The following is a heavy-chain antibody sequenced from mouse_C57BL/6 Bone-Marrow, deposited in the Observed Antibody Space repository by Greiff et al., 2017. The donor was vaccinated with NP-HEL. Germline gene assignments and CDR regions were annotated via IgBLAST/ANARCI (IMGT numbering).Heavy chain of an antibody. D-gene: IGHD2-14*01. J-gene: IGHJ3*01. Sequence: QVQLQQPGAELVKPGASVKMSCKASGYTFTSYWITWVKQRPGQGLEWIGDIYPGSGSTNYNEKFQSKATLTVDTSSITAYMQLSSLTAEDSAVYYCARGEYDVAWFAYWGQGTLVTVSA. CDR1: GYTFTSYW. CDR3: ARGEYDVAWFAY. CDR2: IYPGSGST. V-gene: IGHV1-55*01.